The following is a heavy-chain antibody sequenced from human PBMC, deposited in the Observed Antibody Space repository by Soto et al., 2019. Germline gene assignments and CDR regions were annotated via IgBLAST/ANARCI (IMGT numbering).Heavy chain of an antibody. J-gene: IGHJ4*02. CDR3: ASGASRWYPYCFDS. D-gene: IGHD6-13*01. CDR1: EGTFNSYA. V-gene: IGHV1-69*01. Sequence: QAQVVQSGAEVRKPGSSVKLSCKASEGTFNSYAIAWVRQAPGQGLEWMGGIIPYYNTLNYAQKFQDRVTITADDSTNPVYMELSSLRSDDTAVYFCASGASRWYPYCFDSWAQGTLVTVSS. CDR2: IIPYYNTL.